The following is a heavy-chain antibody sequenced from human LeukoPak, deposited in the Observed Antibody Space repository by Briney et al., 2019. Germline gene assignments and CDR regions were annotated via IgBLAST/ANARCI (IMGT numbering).Heavy chain of an antibody. CDR2: VSTYNGNT. D-gene: IGHD4/OR15-4a*01. CDR1: GYTFASYG. Sequence: ASVKVSCKASGYTFASYGISWVRQAPGQGLEWMGWVSTYNGNTNYAQKLQGRVTMTTDTSTSTAYMELRSLRSDDTAVYYCARDPLYGDYFDYWGQGTLVTVSS. CDR3: ARDPLYGDYFDY. J-gene: IGHJ4*02. V-gene: IGHV1-18*01.